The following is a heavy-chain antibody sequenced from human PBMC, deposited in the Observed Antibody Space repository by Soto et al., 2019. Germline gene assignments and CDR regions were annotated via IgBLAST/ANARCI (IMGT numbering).Heavy chain of an antibody. V-gene: IGHV1-18*01. CDR2: ISAYNGNK. J-gene: IGHJ1*01. Sequence: ASVKVSCKASGYTFTSYDINWVRQAPGQGLEWMGWISAYNGNKYYADSVKGRFTISRDNSKNTLYLQMNSLRAEDTAVYYCAKDRDIVVVVAALQHWGQGTLVTVSS. CDR1: GYTFTSYD. D-gene: IGHD2-15*01. CDR3: AKDRDIVVVVAALQH.